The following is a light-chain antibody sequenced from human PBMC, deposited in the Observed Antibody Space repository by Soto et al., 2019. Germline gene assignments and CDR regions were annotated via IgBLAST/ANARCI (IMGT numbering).Light chain of an antibody. CDR1: SSDGGGYIY. Sequence: QSALTQPASVSGSPGQSITISCTGTSSDGGGYIYVSWYQQHPGKAPKLMIYEVSSRPSGVSNRFSGSKSGNTASLTISGLQAEDEADYYCSSYTSSTTYVFGTETKVTVL. CDR2: EVS. J-gene: IGLJ1*01. V-gene: IGLV2-14*01. CDR3: SSYTSSTTYV.